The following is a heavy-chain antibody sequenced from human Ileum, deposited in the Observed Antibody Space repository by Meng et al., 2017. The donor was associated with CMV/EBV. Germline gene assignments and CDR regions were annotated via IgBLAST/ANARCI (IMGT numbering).Heavy chain of an antibody. Sequence: CAASGFTFSGHWMHWVRQAPGKGLVWVSRINADGSSINYADSVKGRFTISRDNAKNTLYLQMSSLSTEDTAVYYCTRGVNAAYGLFDYWGQGALVPSPQ. CDR1: GFTFSGHW. J-gene: IGHJ4*02. D-gene: IGHD4-17*01. V-gene: IGHV3-74*01. CDR2: INADGSSI. CDR3: TRGVNAAYGLFDY.